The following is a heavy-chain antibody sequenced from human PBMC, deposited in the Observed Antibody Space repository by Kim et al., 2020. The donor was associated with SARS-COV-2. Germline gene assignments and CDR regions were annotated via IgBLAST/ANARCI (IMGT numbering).Heavy chain of an antibody. D-gene: IGHD6-19*01. CDR3: ASGVSSGWYSMHFDY. CDR1: GGSISSSNW. Sequence: SETLSLTCAVSGGSISSSNWRNWVRQPPGKGLEWIGESYHGGNTNYNPSPKSRVTISVDRSKNKYSLNMISVTAADTAVYYCASGVSSGWYSMHFDYWGQGTLVTVSS. CDR2: SYHGGNT. J-gene: IGHJ4*02. V-gene: IGHV4-4*02.